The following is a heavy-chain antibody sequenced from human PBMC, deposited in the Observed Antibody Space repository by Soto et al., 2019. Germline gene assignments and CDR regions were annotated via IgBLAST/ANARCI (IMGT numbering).Heavy chain of an antibody. Sequence: ASVKVSCKASGYTFTSYGISWVRQAPGQGLEWMGWISAYNGNTNYAQKLQGRVTMTTDTSTSTAYMELRSLRSDDTAVYYCARDLGGKGRGIAAAHFPFDYWGQGTLVTVSS. V-gene: IGHV1-18*01. CDR1: GYTFTSYG. D-gene: IGHD6-13*01. J-gene: IGHJ4*02. CDR3: ARDLGGKGRGIAAAHFPFDY. CDR2: ISAYNGNT.